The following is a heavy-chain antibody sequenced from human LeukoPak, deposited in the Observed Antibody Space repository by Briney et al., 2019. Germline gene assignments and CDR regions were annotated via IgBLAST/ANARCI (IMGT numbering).Heavy chain of an antibody. D-gene: IGHD3-22*01. V-gene: IGHV4-59*01. J-gene: IGHJ6*03. Sequence: PSQTLSLTCTVSGGSISTYYWSWVRQPPGKGLEWIGYAYYSGSNNYNPSLRSSVTMSVDTSKNQFSLNLSSVTAADTAVYYCARGSYYDFSHYYMDVWGKGTTVTVSS. CDR2: AYYSGSN. CDR1: GGSISTYY. CDR3: ARGSYYDFSHYYMDV.